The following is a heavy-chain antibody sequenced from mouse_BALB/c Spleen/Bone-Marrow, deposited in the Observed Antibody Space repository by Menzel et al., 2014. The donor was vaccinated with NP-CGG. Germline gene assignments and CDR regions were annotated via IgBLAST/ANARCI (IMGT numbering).Heavy chain of an antibody. CDR2: INPESSTI. D-gene: IGHD1-2*01. J-gene: IGHJ2*01. Sequence: EVKLVESGGGLVQPGGSLKLSCTVSGFDFSRYWVSWVRQAPGKGLQWIGEINPESSTINYTPSLKDKFIISRDNAKNTLYLQMSKVRSEDTALYCCTRLTYYGLTDYWGQGTTLTVSS. CDR3: TRLTYYGLTDY. CDR1: GFDFSRYW. V-gene: IGHV4-1*02.